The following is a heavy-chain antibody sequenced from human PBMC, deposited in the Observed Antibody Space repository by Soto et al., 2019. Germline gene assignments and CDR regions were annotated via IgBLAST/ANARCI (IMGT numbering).Heavy chain of an antibody. V-gene: IGHV4-30-2*01. CDR1: GGSISSGCYS. J-gene: IGHJ4*02. CDR2: IYHSGST. D-gene: IGHD5-12*01. CDR3: AAGGGLPRYY. Sequence: QLQLQESGSGLVKPSQTLSLTCAVSGGSISSGCYSWSWIRQPPGKGLEWIGYIYHSGSTYYNPSLKRRVTISVDRSKNQFAPKLRSVTAGDTAVYCCAAGGGLPRYYWGQGTLVTVSS.